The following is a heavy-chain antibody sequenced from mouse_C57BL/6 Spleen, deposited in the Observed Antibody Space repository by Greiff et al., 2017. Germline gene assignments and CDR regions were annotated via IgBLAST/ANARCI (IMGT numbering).Heavy chain of an antibody. J-gene: IGHJ4*01. V-gene: IGHV5-9*01. CDR3: ASPYYGSSYYAMDY. CDR2: ISGGGGNT. D-gene: IGHD1-1*01. CDR1: GFTFSSYT. Sequence: EVQRVESGGGLVKPGGSLKLSCAASGFTFSSYTMSWVRQTPEKRLEWVATISGGGGNTYYPDSVKGRFTISRDNAKNTLYLQMSSLRSEDTALYYCASPYYGSSYYAMDYWGQGTSVTVSS.